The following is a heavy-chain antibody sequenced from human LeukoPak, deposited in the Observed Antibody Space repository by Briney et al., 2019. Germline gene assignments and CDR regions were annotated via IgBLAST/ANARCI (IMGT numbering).Heavy chain of an antibody. CDR2: IYHSGST. J-gene: IGHJ4*02. CDR1: GGSISSGGYS. Sequence: SQTLSLTCAVSGGSISSGGYSWSWIRQPPGKGLEWIGYIYHSGSTYYNPSLKSRVTISVDTSKNQFSLKLSSVTAADTAVYYCARYGSYSYFDYWGQGTLVTVSS. D-gene: IGHD1-26*01. V-gene: IGHV4-30-2*01. CDR3: ARYGSYSYFDY.